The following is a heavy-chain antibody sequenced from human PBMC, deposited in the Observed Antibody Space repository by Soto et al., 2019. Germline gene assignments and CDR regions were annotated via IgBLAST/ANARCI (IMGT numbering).Heavy chain of an antibody. CDR1: GFTFSSYA. CDR2: ISYDGSNK. CDR3: ARGRRAVAGTFDY. V-gene: IGHV3-30-3*01. Sequence: PGESLRLSCAASGFTFSSYAMHWVRQAPGKGLEWVAVISYDGSNKYYADSVKGRFTISRDNSKNTLYLQMNSLRAEDTAVYYCARGRRAVAGTFDYWGQGTLVTVSS. D-gene: IGHD6-19*01. J-gene: IGHJ4*02.